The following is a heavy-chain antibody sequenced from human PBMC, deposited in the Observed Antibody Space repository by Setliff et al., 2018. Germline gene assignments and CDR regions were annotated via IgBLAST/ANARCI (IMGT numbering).Heavy chain of an antibody. V-gene: IGHV4-59*12. CDR2: LYYTGSA. J-gene: IGHJ4*02. Sequence: KTSETLSLTCTVSGGSISGDYWNWIRQSPGKGLEWIGNLYYTGSANFNPSLKSRVTMSIGTSKNQFSLKLTSLTAADTAVYYCARAKDGYDFDYFDYWGQGTPVTVSS. CDR3: ARAKDGYDFDYFDY. D-gene: IGHD5-12*01. CDR1: GGSISGDY.